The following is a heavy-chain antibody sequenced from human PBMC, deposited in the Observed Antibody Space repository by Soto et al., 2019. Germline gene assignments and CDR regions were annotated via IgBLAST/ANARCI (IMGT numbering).Heavy chain of an antibody. CDR2: IKEDGTNT. Sequence: EVQVVESGGDLVQPGGSLRLSCAASGFAFNNDWMTWVRQASGKGLEWVASIKEDGTNTYYADSVRGRFTLSRDNTKNSLYLRMKSLGAEDTAVYYCAGGGGLVDIWGQGTGVTVSS. D-gene: IGHD3-10*01. V-gene: IGHV3-7*01. CDR1: GFAFNNDW. J-gene: IGHJ4*02. CDR3: AGGGGLVDI.